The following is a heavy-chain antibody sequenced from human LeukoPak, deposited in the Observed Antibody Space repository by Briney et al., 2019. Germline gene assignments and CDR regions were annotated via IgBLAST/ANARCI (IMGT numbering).Heavy chain of an antibody. CDR3: ARRTAWYSSSWYFDF. CDR2: IGGSGAKA. Sequence: PGGSLRLSCAATGFTFSSYAMTWVRQAPGKGLEWVSGIGGSGAKAYYADSVKGRFTISRDNSKNMLYLQMNSLRADDTSVYYCARRTAWYSSSWYFDFWGQGTLVTVSS. V-gene: IGHV3-23*01. D-gene: IGHD6-13*01. J-gene: IGHJ4*02. CDR1: GFTFSSYA.